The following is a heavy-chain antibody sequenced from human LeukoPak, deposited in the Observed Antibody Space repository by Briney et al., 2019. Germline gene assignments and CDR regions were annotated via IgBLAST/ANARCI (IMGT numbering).Heavy chain of an antibody. V-gene: IGHV4-59*01. CDR2: IYYSGST. J-gene: IGHJ4*02. D-gene: IGHD6-6*01. Sequence: SETLSLTCTVSGGSISSYYWSWIRQPPGKGLEWIGYIYYSGSTNYNPSLKSRVTISVDTSKNQFSLKLSSVTAADTAVYYCAREGRIAAPEYFDYWGQGTLVTVSS. CDR1: GGSISSYY. CDR3: AREGRIAAPEYFDY.